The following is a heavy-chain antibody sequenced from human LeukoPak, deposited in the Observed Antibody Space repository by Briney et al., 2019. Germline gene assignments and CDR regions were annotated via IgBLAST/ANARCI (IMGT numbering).Heavy chain of an antibody. D-gene: IGHD6-13*01. CDR1: GFTFSDYT. Sequence: GGSLRLSCAASGFTFSDYTMSWVRQAPGKGLEWVSSITPRGDYIYYADSLKGRFTISRDNAKNSLYLQMSSLRADDTAVYYCAKDRPTVYSSSWLHFLDSWGQGTLVTVSS. CDR3: AKDRPTVYSSSWLHFLDS. CDR2: ITPRGDYI. J-gene: IGHJ4*02. V-gene: IGHV3-21*04.